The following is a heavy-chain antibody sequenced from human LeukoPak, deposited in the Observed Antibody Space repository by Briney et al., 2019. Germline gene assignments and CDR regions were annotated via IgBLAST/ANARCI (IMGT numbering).Heavy chain of an antibody. CDR3: TTQLLWFGESLGY. CDR1: GFTFSNAW. D-gene: IGHD3-10*01. CDR2: IKSKTDGGTT. Sequence: GGSLRLSCAASGFTFSNAWMSWVRQAPGKGLEWVGRIKSKTDGGTTDYAAPVKGRFTISRDGSKNTLYLQMNSLKTEDTAVHYCTTQLLWFGESLGYWGQGTLVTVSS. V-gene: IGHV3-15*01. J-gene: IGHJ4*02.